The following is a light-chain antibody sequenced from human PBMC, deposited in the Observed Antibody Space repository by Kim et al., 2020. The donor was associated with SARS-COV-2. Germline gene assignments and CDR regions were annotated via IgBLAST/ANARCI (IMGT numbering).Light chain of an antibody. CDR1: ESVTKY. CDR2: DTS. J-gene: IGKJ5*01. CDR3: QQRANWPPIT. Sequence: SPGERAPLSCRASESVTKYVAWYQQRPGQAPRLLIYDTSKRATGMPARFSGSGFGTDFTLTISSLEPEDFAVYYCQQRANWPPITFGQGTRLEIK. V-gene: IGKV3-11*01.